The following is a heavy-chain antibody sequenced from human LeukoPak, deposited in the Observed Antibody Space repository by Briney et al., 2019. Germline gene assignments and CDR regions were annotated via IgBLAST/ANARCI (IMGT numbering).Heavy chain of an antibody. V-gene: IGHV1-3*04. CDR3: ATYTQSGAQGISDY. CDR1: GYTFTSYA. D-gene: IGHD3-10*01. J-gene: IGHJ4*02. Sequence: ASVKVSCKASGYTFTSYAMHWVRQAPGQRLECMGWINTGNGNTKYSQKFQGRVTITRDTSASTAYMDLSSLRSEDTAVYYCATYTQSGAQGISDYWGQGTLVTVSS. CDR2: INTGNGNT.